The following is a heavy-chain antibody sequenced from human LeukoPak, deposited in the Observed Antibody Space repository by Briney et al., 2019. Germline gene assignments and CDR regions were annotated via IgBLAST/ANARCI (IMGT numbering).Heavy chain of an antibody. CDR1: GGSISSGGYY. J-gene: IGHJ4*02. D-gene: IGHD3-3*01. V-gene: IGHV4-31*03. CDR2: IYYSGST. CDR3: ASGGDFWSGYYTDY. Sequence: PSETLSLTCTVSGGSISSGGYYWSWIRQHPGKGLEWIGYIYYSGSTYYNPSLKSRVTISVDTSKNQFSLELSSVTAADTAVYYCASGGDFWSGYYTDYWGQGTLVTVSS.